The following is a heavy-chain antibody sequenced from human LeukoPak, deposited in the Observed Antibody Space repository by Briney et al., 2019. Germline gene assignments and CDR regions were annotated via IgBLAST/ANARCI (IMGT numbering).Heavy chain of an antibody. CDR3: ARDGPGCSGGSCLYYYYYYGMDV. Sequence: SETLSLTCAVSGGSISSSNWWSWVRQPPGKGLEWIGEIYHSGSTNYNPSLKSRVTISVDKSKNQFSLKLSSVTAADTAVYYCARDGPGCSGGSCLYYYYYYGMDVWGKGPTVTVSS. V-gene: IGHV4-4*02. D-gene: IGHD2-15*01. CDR2: IYHSGST. CDR1: GGSISSSNW. J-gene: IGHJ6*04.